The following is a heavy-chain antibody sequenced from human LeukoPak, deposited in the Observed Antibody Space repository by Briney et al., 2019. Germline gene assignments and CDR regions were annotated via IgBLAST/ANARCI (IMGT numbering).Heavy chain of an antibody. V-gene: IGHV3-21*01. Sequence: GGSLRLSCAASGFTFSSYSMNWVRQAPGKGLEWVSSISSSSSYIYYADSVKGRFTISRDNAKNSLYLQMNSLRAEDTAVYYCARVGGIVGARYFDYWGQGTLVTASS. CDR3: ARVGGIVGARYFDY. CDR1: GFTFSSYS. D-gene: IGHD1-26*01. J-gene: IGHJ4*02. CDR2: ISSSSSYI.